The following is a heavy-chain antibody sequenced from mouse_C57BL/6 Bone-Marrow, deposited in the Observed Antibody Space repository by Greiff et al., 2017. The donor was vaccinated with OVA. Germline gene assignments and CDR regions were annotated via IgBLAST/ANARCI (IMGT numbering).Heavy chain of an antibody. Sequence: VKDRFTISRDDSESMLYLQMNNLKTEDTAMYYCVRQAAYYDYDGPFAYWGQGTLVTVSA. D-gene: IGHD2-4*01. CDR3: VRQAAYYDYDGPFAY. V-gene: IGHV10-1*01. J-gene: IGHJ3*01.